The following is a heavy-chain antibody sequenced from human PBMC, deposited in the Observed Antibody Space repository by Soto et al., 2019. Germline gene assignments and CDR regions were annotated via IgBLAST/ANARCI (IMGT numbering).Heavy chain of an antibody. J-gene: IGHJ6*02. CDR3: ARDLVDASSSWLYDYYYGMDV. Sequence: QVQLVESGGGVVQPGRSLRLSCAASGFTFSSYAMHWVRQAPGKGLEWVAVISYDGSNKYYADSVKGRFTISRDNSKNALYLQMNSLRPEDTAVYYCARDLVDASSSWLYDYYYGMDVWGQGTTVTVSS. CDR1: GFTFSSYA. D-gene: IGHD6-13*01. CDR2: ISYDGSNK. V-gene: IGHV3-30-3*01.